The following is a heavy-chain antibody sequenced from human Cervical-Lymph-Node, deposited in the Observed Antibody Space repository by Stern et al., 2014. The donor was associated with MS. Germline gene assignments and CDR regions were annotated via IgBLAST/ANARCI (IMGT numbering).Heavy chain of an antibody. CDR2: IKSKTDGGTT. CDR1: GFTFSNAW. J-gene: IGHJ3*02. Sequence: EVQLVESGGGLVKPGGSLRLSCAASGFTFSNAWMSWVRQAPGKGLEWVGRIKSKTDGGTTDYAAPVKGRFTISRDDSKNTLYLQMNSLKTEDTAVYYCTTDSYYYDSSGYPGLAFDIWGQGTMVTVSS. V-gene: IGHV3-15*01. D-gene: IGHD3-22*01. CDR3: TTDSYYYDSSGYPGLAFDI.